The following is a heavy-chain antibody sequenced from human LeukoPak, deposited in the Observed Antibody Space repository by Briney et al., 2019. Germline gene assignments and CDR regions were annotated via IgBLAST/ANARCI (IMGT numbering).Heavy chain of an antibody. J-gene: IGHJ5*02. D-gene: IGHD6-13*01. V-gene: IGHV4-34*01. CDR3: ARVLAAAGNNWFDP. Sequence: SETLSLTCAVYGGSFSGYYWSGIRQPPGKGLEWIGEINHSGSTNYNPSLKSRVTISVDTSKNQFSLKLSSVTAADTAVYYCARVLAAAGNNWFDPWGQGTLVTVSS. CDR1: GGSFSGYY. CDR2: INHSGST.